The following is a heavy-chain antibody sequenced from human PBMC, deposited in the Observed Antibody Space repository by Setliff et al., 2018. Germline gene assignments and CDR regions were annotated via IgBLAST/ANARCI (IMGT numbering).Heavy chain of an antibody. D-gene: IGHD3-3*01. CDR3: ARMSGFQYIDV. J-gene: IGHJ6*03. Sequence: SETLSLTCNVSGASVSSHYWDWIRQPPGKGLEWIGFISYSGITTYNVSLKSRVSISIDTSKKQFSLNLSSVTAADTAVYYCARMSGFQYIDVWDKGTTVTVSS. CDR2: ISYSGIT. CDR1: GASVSSHY. V-gene: IGHV4-59*02.